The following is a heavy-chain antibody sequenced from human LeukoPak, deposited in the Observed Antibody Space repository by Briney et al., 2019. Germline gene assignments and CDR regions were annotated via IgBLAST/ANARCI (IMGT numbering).Heavy chain of an antibody. J-gene: IGHJ4*02. CDR3: ARKENVYYYFDY. CDR1: GYSITSSSW. V-gene: IGHV4-28*02. Sequence: SQTLSLTCAVSGYSITSSSWWGWIRQPPGKGLEWIGYIYHSGTTYYNPSLQSRVTMSVDTSKNQFSLKLSSVTAVDTAVYYCARKENVYYYFDYWGQGTLVTVSS. D-gene: IGHD3-10*01. CDR2: IYHSGTT.